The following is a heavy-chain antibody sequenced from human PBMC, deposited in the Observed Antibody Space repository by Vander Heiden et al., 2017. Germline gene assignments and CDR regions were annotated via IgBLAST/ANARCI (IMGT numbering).Heavy chain of an antibody. CDR2: SSGSGGST. Sequence: EVQLLESGGGLVQPGGSLRLSCAAAGFTFSSYAMSWVRRAPGKGLEWVSASSGSGGSTYYADSVKGRFTISRDNSKNTLYLQMNSLRAEDTAVYYCAKVAGFWSGYAGDYWGQGTLVTVSS. V-gene: IGHV3-23*01. CDR1: GFTFSSYA. D-gene: IGHD3-3*01. J-gene: IGHJ4*02. CDR3: AKVAGFWSGYAGDY.